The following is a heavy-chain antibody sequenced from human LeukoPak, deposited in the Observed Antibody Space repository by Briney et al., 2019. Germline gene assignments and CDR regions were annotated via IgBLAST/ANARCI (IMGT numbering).Heavy chain of an antibody. J-gene: IGHJ4*02. V-gene: IGHV3-23*01. CDR2: ISATSSRS. Sequence: PGGSLRLSCAASGFTFSSYAMTWVRQAPGKGLEWVSTISATSSRSYYADSVKGRFSISRNNSDNALFLQMNSLGAGDTAIYYCAKAILSAYGYYFDSWGQGTLVTVSS. CDR3: AKAILSAYGYYFDS. CDR1: GFTFSSYA. D-gene: IGHD3-10*01.